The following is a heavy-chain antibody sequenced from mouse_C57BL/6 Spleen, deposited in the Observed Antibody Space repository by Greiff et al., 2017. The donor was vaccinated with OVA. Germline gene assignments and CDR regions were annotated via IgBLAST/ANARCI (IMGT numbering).Heavy chain of an antibody. D-gene: IGHD2-2*01. J-gene: IGHJ1*03. CDR2: IWWDDDK. CDR3: ARMIYYGYERYFDV. Sequence: QVTLKESGPGILQPSQTLSLTCSFSGFSLSTFGMGVGWIRQPSGKGLEWLAHIWWDDDKYYNPALKSRLTISKDTSKNQVFLKIANVDTADTATYYCARMIYYGYERYFDVWGTGTTVTVSS. CDR1: GFSLSTFGMG. V-gene: IGHV8-8*01.